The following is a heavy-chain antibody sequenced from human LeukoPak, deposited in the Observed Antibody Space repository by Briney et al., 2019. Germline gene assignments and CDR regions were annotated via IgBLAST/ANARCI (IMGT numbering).Heavy chain of an antibody. J-gene: IGHJ4*02. CDR1: GFTFSSYV. D-gene: IGHD6-19*01. CDR2: ISASGGNT. V-gene: IGHV3-23*01. Sequence: GGSLRLSCAASGFTFSSYVMSWVRQAPGKGLEWVSGISASGGNTYYTDSVRGRFTISRDNSKSTLYLQMNSLRADDTAVYYCAKGLAIAVVGTNRIFDYWGQGTLVTVSS. CDR3: AKGLAIAVVGTNRIFDY.